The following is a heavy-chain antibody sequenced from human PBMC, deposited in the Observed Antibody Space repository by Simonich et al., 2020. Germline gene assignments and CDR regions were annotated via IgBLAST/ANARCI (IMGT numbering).Heavy chain of an antibody. J-gene: IGHJ4*02. D-gene: IGHD6-13*01. V-gene: IGHV1-8*03. CDR1: GYTFTSYD. Sequence: QVQLVQSGAAVKKPGASVKVSCKASGYTFTSYDINWVRQATGQGLEWMGWMNPNSGNTGYAQKFPGRVTITRNTSISTAYMELSSLRSEDTAVYYCARGIGSSWYFDYWGQGTLVTVSS. CDR3: ARGIGSSWYFDY. CDR2: MNPNSGNT.